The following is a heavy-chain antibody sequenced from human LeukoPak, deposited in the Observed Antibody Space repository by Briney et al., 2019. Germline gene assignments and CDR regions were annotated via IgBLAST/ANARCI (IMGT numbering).Heavy chain of an antibody. Sequence: PGGSLRLSCAASGFTFSSYWMSWVRQAPGKGLEWVANIKQDGSEKYYVDSVKGRFTISRDNAKNTLYLQMNSLRSDDTAVYYCARDLRYSSGWSASGMDVWGKGTTVTISS. CDR3: ARDLRYSSGWSASGMDV. J-gene: IGHJ6*03. CDR1: GFTFSSYW. D-gene: IGHD6-19*01. V-gene: IGHV3-7*03. CDR2: IKQDGSEK.